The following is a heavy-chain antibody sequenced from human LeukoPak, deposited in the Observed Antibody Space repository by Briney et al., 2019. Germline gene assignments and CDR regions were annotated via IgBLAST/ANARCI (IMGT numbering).Heavy chain of an antibody. Sequence: GGSLRLSCAASGFTFSSYGMHWVRQAPGKGLEWVAFIRYDGSNKYYADSVKGRFTISRDNSKNTLYLQMNSLRAEDTAVYYCAKDGIVVVPAANRYYYYMDVWGKGTTVTVSS. V-gene: IGHV3-30*02. CDR2: IRYDGSNK. CDR1: GFTFSSYG. D-gene: IGHD2-2*01. J-gene: IGHJ6*03. CDR3: AKDGIVVVPAANRYYYYMDV.